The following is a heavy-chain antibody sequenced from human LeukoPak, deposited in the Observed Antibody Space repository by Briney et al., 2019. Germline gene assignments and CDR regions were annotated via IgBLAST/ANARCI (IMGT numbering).Heavy chain of an antibody. CDR2: IHDTGST. D-gene: IGHD1-26*01. V-gene: IGHV4-59*02. CDR1: GSSVSTLY. Sequence: SETLSLTCIVSGSSVSTLYWSWLRQSPGTGREWIGFIHDTGSTAYNPSLKSRVTISLETSKNQLSLMLTSVTAADTAMYYCARGSTDVYWYLDVWGRGTLVTVSS. CDR3: ARGSTDVYWYLDV. J-gene: IGHJ2*01.